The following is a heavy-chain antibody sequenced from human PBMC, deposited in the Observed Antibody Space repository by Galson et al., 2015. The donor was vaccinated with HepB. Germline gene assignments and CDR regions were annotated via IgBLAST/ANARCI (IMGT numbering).Heavy chain of an antibody. CDR3: ARDPAYGSGIYPHDASDI. D-gene: IGHD3-10*01. J-gene: IGHJ3*02. V-gene: IGHV3-30*04. Sequence: SLRLSCAASGFTFSSYAMHWVRQAPGKGLEWVAVISYDGSNKYYADSVKGRFTISRDNSKNTLYLQMNSLRAEDTAVYYCARDPAYGSGIYPHDASDIWGQGTMVTVSS. CDR2: ISYDGSNK. CDR1: GFTFSSYA.